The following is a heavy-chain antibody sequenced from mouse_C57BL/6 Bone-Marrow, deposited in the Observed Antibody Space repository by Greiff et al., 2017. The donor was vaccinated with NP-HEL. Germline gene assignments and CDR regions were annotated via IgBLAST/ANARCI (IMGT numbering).Heavy chain of an antibody. CDR3: ARAESWGAFVDY. Sequence: QVQLQQSGPELVKPGASVKISCKASGYTFSTSWMNWMKQRPGKGLEWIGRIYPGDGDTHYSGNFEGKASLTADKSSNSAYMQLSSLTSEDSAVSFCARAESWGAFVDYWGQGTTLTVSS. CDR1: GYTFSTSW. D-gene: IGHD6-1*01. V-gene: IGHV1-82*01. J-gene: IGHJ2*01. CDR2: IYPGDGDT.